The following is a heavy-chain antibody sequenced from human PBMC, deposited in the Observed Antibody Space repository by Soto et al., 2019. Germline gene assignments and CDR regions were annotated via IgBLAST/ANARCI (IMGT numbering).Heavy chain of an antibody. Sequence: GASVKVSCKASGYTFTSYGISWVRQAPGQGLEWMVWISAYNGNTNYAQKLQGRVTMTTDTSTSTAYMELRSLRSDYTAVYYCARDYYGDYALTFDYWGQGTLVTVSS. CDR3: ARDYYGDYALTFDY. CDR2: ISAYNGNT. V-gene: IGHV1-18*01. D-gene: IGHD4-17*01. CDR1: GYTFTSYG. J-gene: IGHJ4*02.